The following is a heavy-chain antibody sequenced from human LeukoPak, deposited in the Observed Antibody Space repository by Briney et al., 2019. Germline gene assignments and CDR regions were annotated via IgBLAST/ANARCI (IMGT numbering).Heavy chain of an antibody. V-gene: IGHV4-61*02. CDR1: GDSISSGDYY. J-gene: IGHJ3*02. Sequence: SETLSLTCTVSGDSISSGDYYWSWIREPAGKGLEWIGRISSSGSTNYNPSLKSRVTISVDTSKNQFSLKLSSVTAADTAVYFCARGPYSYDSSGAFDIWGQGTMVTVSS. D-gene: IGHD3-22*01. CDR2: ISSSGST. CDR3: ARGPYSYDSSGAFDI.